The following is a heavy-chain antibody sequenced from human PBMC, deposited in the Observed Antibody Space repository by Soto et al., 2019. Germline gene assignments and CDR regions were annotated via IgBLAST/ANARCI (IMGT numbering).Heavy chain of an antibody. CDR1: GFTFSSYG. CDR2: ISYDGNNK. D-gene: IGHD2-15*01. CDR3: AKDQAYCTGGSCYYNFYYMDV. V-gene: IGHV3-30*18. J-gene: IGHJ6*03. Sequence: QVQLVESGGGVVQPGRSLRLSCAASGFTFSSYGMHWLRQAPGKGLEWVAVISYDGNNKYYADSAKGRFTISRDNSKNTLYLQINSLRVEDTAVYYCAKDQAYCTGGSCYYNFYYMDVWGKGTTVTVSS.